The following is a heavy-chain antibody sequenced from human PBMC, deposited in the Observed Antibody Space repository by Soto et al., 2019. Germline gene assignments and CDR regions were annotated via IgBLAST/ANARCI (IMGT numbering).Heavy chain of an antibody. CDR1: GGSFSGYY. J-gene: IGHJ4*02. Sequence: SETLSLTCAVYGGSFSGYYWSWIRQPPGKGLEWIGEINHSGSTNYNPSLKSRVTISVDTSKNQFSLKLSSVTAADTAVYYCARRLGKGGDSTRNFDYWGQGTLVTVSS. D-gene: IGHD3-16*01. V-gene: IGHV4-34*01. CDR2: INHSGST. CDR3: ARRLGKGGDSTRNFDY.